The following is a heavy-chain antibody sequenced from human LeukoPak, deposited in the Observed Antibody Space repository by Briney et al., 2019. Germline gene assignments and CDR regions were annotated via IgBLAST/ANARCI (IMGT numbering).Heavy chain of an antibody. Sequence: ASVKVSCKASGYTFTSYDINWVRQATGQGLEWMGWMNPNSGNTGYAQKFQGRVTMTRDTSISTAYMELSRLRSDDTAVYYCARDHDFWSGYYQFDPWGQGTLVTVSS. J-gene: IGHJ5*02. CDR2: MNPNSGNT. CDR1: GYTFTSYD. D-gene: IGHD3-3*01. CDR3: ARDHDFWSGYYQFDP. V-gene: IGHV1-8*01.